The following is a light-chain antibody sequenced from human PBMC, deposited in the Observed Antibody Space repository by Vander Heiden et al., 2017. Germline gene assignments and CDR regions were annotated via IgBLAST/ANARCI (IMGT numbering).Light chain of an antibody. V-gene: IGLV1-44*01. Sequence: SVLTQPPSASGTPGQRVTISCSGSSSNIGSSTVNWYQQLPGTAPKLLIYSKNQRPSGVPDRFSGTKAGTSASLAISGLQSEDEADYYCAAWDDSLKAVIFGGGTKLTVL. CDR3: AAWDDSLKAVI. J-gene: IGLJ2*01. CDR2: SKN. CDR1: SSNIGSST.